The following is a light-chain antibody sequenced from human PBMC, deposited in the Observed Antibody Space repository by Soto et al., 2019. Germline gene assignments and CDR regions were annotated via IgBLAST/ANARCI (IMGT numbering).Light chain of an antibody. CDR1: QSVSSY. V-gene: IGKV3-11*01. J-gene: IGKJ5*01. Sequence: DIVLTQSPATLSLSPGERATLSCRASQSVSSYLACYQQKPGQAPRLLIYDASNRATGIPARFSGSGSGTDFTLTISSREPEDVAVYYCQQRIIWPPITFGQGTRLEMK. CDR2: DAS. CDR3: QQRIIWPPIT.